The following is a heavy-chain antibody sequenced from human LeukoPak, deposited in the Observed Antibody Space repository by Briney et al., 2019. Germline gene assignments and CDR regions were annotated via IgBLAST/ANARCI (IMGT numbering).Heavy chain of an antibody. CDR2: VSSSTTAN. V-gene: IGHV3-48*01. Sequence: RGSLRLSCAASGFSLRNYSMHWVRQAPGKGLEWVSAVSSSTTANYYADSVKGRFTISRDNARNSLYLQMSSLRADDTAVYYCARGSDTGTSRFDYWGQGTLVTVSS. CDR1: GFSLRNYS. D-gene: IGHD7-27*01. CDR3: ARGSDTGTSRFDY. J-gene: IGHJ4*02.